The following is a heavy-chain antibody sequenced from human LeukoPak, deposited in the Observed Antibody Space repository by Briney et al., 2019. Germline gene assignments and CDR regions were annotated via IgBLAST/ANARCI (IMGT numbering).Heavy chain of an antibody. Sequence: SETLSLTCAVYGGSFSGYYWSWIRQPPGKGLEWIGEINHSGSTNYNPSLKSRVTISVDTSKNQFSLKLSSVTAADTAVYYCASDPQGIAAAGTGYWGQGTLVTVSS. CDR3: ASDPQGIAAAGTGY. D-gene: IGHD6-13*01. V-gene: IGHV4-34*01. CDR1: GGSFSGYY. CDR2: INHSGST. J-gene: IGHJ4*02.